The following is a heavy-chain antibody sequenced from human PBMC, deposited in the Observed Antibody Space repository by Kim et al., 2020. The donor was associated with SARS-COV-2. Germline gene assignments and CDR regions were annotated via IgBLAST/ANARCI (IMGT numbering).Heavy chain of an antibody. D-gene: IGHD5-18*01. CDR2: IYYSGST. Sequence: SETLSLTCTVSGGSISSSSYYWGWIRQPPGKGLEWIGSIYYSGSTYYNPSLKSRVTISVDTSKNQFSLKLSSVTAADTAVYYCARHVMDTAMAMANYGMDVWAQGTTVTVSS. CDR1: GGSISSSSYY. J-gene: IGHJ6*02. CDR3: ARHVMDTAMAMANYGMDV. V-gene: IGHV4-39*01.